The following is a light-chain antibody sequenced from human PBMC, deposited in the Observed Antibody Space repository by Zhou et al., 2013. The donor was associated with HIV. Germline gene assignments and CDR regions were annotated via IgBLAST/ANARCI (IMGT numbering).Light chain of an antibody. CDR2: AAS. V-gene: IGKV1-39*01. CDR1: QSISTY. J-gene: IGKJ2*01. Sequence: DIQMTQSPSSVSASVGARVTITCRASQSISTYVNWYEQKPGKAPKLLIYAASNLQSGVPSRFSGSGSGTDFTLTISSLQPEDFATYYCQQTYSIPPYTFGQGTKLEIK. CDR3: QQTYSIPPYT.